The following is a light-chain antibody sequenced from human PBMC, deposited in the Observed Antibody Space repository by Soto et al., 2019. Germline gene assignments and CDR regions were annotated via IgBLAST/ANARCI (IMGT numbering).Light chain of an antibody. CDR2: GTS. J-gene: IGKJ2*01. Sequence: EIVLTQSAGSLSLSPGDRATFSCRTSQTVNTEFLAWYQQRPGLAPRLLIHGTSNRATGIPDRFSGSGSGTDFTLTISALEPEDFAVYYCQRYGSSPLYAFGQGTKLEI. CDR3: QRYGSSPLYA. CDR1: QTVNTEF. V-gene: IGKV3-20*01.